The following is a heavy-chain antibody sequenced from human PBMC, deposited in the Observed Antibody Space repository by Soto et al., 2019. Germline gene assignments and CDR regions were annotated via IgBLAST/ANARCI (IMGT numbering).Heavy chain of an antibody. D-gene: IGHD3-10*01. CDR3: ARDRDDYGSGNYYNRIDF. V-gene: IGHV1-69*01. CDR2: IIPLFGTP. J-gene: IGHJ4*02. Sequence: QVQLVQSGAEVKKPGSSVKVSCKASGGIFSTYAISWLRQAPGQGLEWMGGIIPLFGTPNYRQRFQGRVTITADESTSTAYMELSRLRSQDTAVYYCARDRDDYGSGNYYNRIDFWGQGTLVTVSS. CDR1: GGIFSTYA.